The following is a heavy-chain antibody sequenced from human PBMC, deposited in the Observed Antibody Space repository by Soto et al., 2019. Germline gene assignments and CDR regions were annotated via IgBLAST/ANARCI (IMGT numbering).Heavy chain of an antibody. CDR2: TYYRSKWYN. CDR1: GDSVSSNSAA. D-gene: IGHD3-22*01. J-gene: IGHJ4*02. CDR3: ARETYYYDSSGYYRYFDY. Sequence: PSQTLSLTCAISGDSVSSNSAAWNWIRQSPSRGLEWLGRTYYRSKWYNDYAVSVKSRITINPDTSKNQFSLQLNSVTPEDTAVYYCARETYYYDSSGYYRYFDYWGQGTLVTVSS. V-gene: IGHV6-1*01.